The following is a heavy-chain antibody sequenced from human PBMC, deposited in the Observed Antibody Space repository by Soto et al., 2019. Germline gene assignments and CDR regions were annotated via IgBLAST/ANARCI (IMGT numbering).Heavy chain of an antibody. J-gene: IGHJ4*02. V-gene: IGHV1-3*01. CDR1: GYPFTSYA. CDR2: INCANGDT. Sequence: QVQLVQSGAEVKKPGASVKVSCKASGYPFTSYAIHWVRQAPGQRLEWMGWINCANGDTKYSQKFPGRVTITRDTSANTDYMELSSLRSEDTAVYYCARLVAPGEFDYWGQGTLVTVSS. CDR3: ARLVAPGEFDY. D-gene: IGHD7-27*01.